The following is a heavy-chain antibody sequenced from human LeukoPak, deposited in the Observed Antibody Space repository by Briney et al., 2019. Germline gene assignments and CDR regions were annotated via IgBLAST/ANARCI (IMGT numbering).Heavy chain of an antibody. D-gene: IGHD6-6*01. CDR2: INHSGST. Sequence: GSLRLSCAVSGFTFSRYWMSWVRQPPGKGLEWIGEINHSGSTNYNPSLKSRVTISVDTSKNQFSLKLSSVTAADTAVYYCARGRDSSSYYYYYYYMDVWGKGTTVTVSS. J-gene: IGHJ6*03. V-gene: IGHV4-34*01. CDR3: ARGRDSSSYYYYYYYMDV. CDR1: GFTFSRYW.